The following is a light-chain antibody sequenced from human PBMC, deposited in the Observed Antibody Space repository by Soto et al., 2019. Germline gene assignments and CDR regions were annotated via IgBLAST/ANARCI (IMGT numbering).Light chain of an antibody. CDR3: QHYNTYPWT. V-gene: IGKV1-5*03. CDR2: KAS. Sequence: IQMTQSPSILSASVGDRVTITGRASQSISSWLSWYQQKPGKAPNLLIHKASHLESGVPSRFSGSGSGTELTLTISSLQPGDFATYYCQHYNTYPWTFGQGTKVDIK. J-gene: IGKJ1*01. CDR1: QSISSW.